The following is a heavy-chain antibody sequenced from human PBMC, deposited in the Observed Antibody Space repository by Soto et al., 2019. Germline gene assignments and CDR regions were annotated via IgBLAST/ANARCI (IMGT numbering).Heavy chain of an antibody. Sequence: ASVKVSCKASGYTFTSYGISWVRQAPGQGLEWMGWISAYNGNTNYAQKLQGRVTMTTDTSTSTAYMELRSLRSDDTAVYYCARCKLFHVSSDRYYYYGMDVWGQGTTVTVSS. CDR2: ISAYNGNT. D-gene: IGHD2-8*01. V-gene: IGHV1-18*01. CDR3: ARCKLFHVSSDRYYYYGMDV. J-gene: IGHJ6*02. CDR1: GYTFTSYG.